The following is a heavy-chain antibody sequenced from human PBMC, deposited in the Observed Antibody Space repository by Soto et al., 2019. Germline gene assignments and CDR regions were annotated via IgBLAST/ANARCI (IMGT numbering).Heavy chain of an antibody. Sequence: QVQLQQWGAGLLKPSETLSLTCAVYGGSFSGYYWSWIRQPPGKGLEWIGEINHRGSTNYNPSLKSRVTISVDASKNQFSLKLSSVTAADTAVYYCATGGDIWFGEPLDVWGQGTTVTVSS. J-gene: IGHJ6*02. V-gene: IGHV4-34*01. CDR2: INHRGST. CDR1: GGSFSGYY. D-gene: IGHD3-10*01. CDR3: ATGGDIWFGEPLDV.